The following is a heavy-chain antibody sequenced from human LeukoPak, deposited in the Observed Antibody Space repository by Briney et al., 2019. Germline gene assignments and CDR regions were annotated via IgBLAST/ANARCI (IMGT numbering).Heavy chain of an antibody. Sequence: SETLSLTCTVSGGSISSYYWSWIRQPPGKGLEWIGYIYYSGSTNYNPSLKSRVTISVDTSKNQFSLKLSSVTAADTAVYYCASFASGYFPYYFDYWGQGTLVTVSS. CDR3: ASFASGYFPYYFDY. V-gene: IGHV4-59*08. CDR2: IYYSGST. D-gene: IGHD3-22*01. J-gene: IGHJ4*02. CDR1: GGSISSYY.